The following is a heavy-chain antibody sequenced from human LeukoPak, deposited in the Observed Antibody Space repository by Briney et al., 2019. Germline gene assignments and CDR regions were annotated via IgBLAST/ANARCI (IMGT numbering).Heavy chain of an antibody. CDR1: GSTFSRYA. V-gene: IGHV3-23*01. D-gene: IGHD5-18*01. CDR2: ISESDGST. J-gene: IGHJ4*02. Sequence: PGGSLRLSCAASGSTFSRYAMSWVRQAPGKGLEWLSAISESDGSTYYADSVKGRFTISRDNSKNTLYLKMNSLGADDTAVYFCAKDISQGYTFGSIEEDYWGQGTLVTVSS. CDR3: AKDISQGYTFGSIEEDY.